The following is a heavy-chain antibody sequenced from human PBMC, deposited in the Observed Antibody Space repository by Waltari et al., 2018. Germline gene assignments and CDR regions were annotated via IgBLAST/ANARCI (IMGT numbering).Heavy chain of an antibody. CDR1: GDSIRGHY. D-gene: IGHD2-21*01. Sequence: QVQLQESGPGLVEPSETLSLTCTVSGDSIRGHYWSWIRQPPGKGLEWIGYIFNSATTNYNPSLKSRVTISADMSKNQLALRLTSMTAADTAVYYCARGYGAYCGEDCSDPFVIWGRGTMVTVSS. CDR2: IFNSATT. J-gene: IGHJ3*02. CDR3: ARGYGAYCGEDCSDPFVI. V-gene: IGHV4-59*11.